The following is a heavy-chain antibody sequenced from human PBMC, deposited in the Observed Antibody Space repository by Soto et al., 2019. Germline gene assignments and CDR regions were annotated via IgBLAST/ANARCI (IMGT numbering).Heavy chain of an antibody. CDR3: AKDHIVVVVAASDY. D-gene: IGHD2-15*01. CDR1: GFTFSSYA. J-gene: IGHJ4*02. Sequence: GGSLRLSCAASGFTFSSYAMSWVRQAPGKGLEWVSAISGSGGSTYYADSVKGRFTISRDNSKNTLYLQMNSLRAEDTAVYYCAKDHIVVVVAASDYWGQGTLVTVSS. CDR2: ISGSGGST. V-gene: IGHV3-23*01.